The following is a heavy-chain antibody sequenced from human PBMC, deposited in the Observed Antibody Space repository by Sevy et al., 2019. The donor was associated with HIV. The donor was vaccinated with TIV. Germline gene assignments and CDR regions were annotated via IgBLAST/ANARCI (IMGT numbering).Heavy chain of an antibody. Sequence: GGSLRLSCAASGFMISTYGMHWVRQAPGRGLEWVAVIWYDGSIINYGDSVKGRFIISRDNSKNTVFLDMNSLRAEDSAVYYCARDDRVAGGLGGYFNYGMDVWGQGTTVTVSS. CDR1: GFMISTYG. CDR3: ARDDRVAGGLGGYFNYGMDV. D-gene: IGHD1-26*01. J-gene: IGHJ6*02. CDR2: IWYDGSII. V-gene: IGHV3-33*01.